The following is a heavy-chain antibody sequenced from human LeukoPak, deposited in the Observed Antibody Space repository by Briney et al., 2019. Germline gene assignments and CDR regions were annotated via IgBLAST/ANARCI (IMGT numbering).Heavy chain of an antibody. V-gene: IGHV4-59*01. D-gene: IGHD3-3*01. CDR2: IYYSGST. CDR3: ARDGRRYDFWSGYYPTDAFDI. CDR1: GGSISSYY. J-gene: IGHJ3*02. Sequence: SETLSLTCTVSGGSISSYYWSWIRQPPGKRLEWIGYIYYSGSTNYNPSLKSRVTISVDTSKNQFSLKLSSVTAADTAVYYCARDGRRYDFWSGYYPTDAFDIWGQGTMVTVSS.